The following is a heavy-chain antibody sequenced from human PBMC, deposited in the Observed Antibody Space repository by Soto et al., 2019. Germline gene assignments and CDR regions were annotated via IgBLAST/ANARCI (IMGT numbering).Heavy chain of an antibody. CDR1: GFTFSNYA. V-gene: IGHV3-23*01. J-gene: IGHJ6*03. CDR3: AKGSGPYYYRSGTYYYYYMDV. CDR2: ITGSADST. Sequence: EVQLLESGGGVVQPGGSLRLSCAVSGFTFSNYAVSWVRQAPGKGLEWVSAITGSADSTYYADSVKGRFTISRDNSKNTLDLQMSSLRAEHTALYYCAKGSGPYYYRSGTYYYYYMDVWGKGTTVTVSS. D-gene: IGHD3-10*01.